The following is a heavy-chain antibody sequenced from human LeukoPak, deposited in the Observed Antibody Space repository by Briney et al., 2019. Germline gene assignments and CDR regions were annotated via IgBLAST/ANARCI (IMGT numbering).Heavy chain of an antibody. D-gene: IGHD6-13*01. Sequence: PGGSLRLSCAASGFTFSNFSMNWVRQAPGKGLEWVSSISSSSSYIYYADSVKGRFTISRDNAKNSLYLQMNSLRAEDTAVYYCARAGSYSSSWWTFRGAASFYYYYMDVWGKGTTVTISS. J-gene: IGHJ6*03. CDR2: ISSSSSYI. CDR3: ARAGSYSSSWWTFRGAASFYYYYMDV. CDR1: GFTFSNFS. V-gene: IGHV3-21*01.